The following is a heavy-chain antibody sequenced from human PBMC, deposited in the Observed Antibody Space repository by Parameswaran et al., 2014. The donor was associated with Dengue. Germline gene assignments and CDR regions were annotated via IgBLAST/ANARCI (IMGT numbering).Heavy chain of an antibody. CDR2: IKSKTDGETT. J-gene: IGHJ5*02. V-gene: IGHV3-15*01. D-gene: IGHD2-2*02. CDR3: TTDHIVVVPAAIKGRYNWFDP. Sequence: RWIRQPPGKGLEWVGRIKSKTDGETTDYAAPVKGRFTISRDDSKNTLYLQMNSLKTEDTAVYYCTTDHIVVVPAAIKGRYNWFDPWGQGTLVTVSS.